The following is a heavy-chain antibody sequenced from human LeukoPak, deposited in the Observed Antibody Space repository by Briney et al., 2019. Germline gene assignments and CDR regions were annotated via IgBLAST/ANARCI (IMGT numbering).Heavy chain of an antibody. CDR1: GYTFTSYY. D-gene: IGHD4-23*01. CDR2: INPSGGST. Sequence: ASVKVSCKAFGYTFTSYYMHWVRQAPGQGLEWMGIINPSGGSTIYAQKFQGRVTMTRDTSTSTVYIELSSLRSEDTAVYYCARDLGHDYGGNSVSSPYYFDYWGQGTLVTVSP. J-gene: IGHJ4*02. CDR3: ARDLGHDYGGNSVSSPYYFDY. V-gene: IGHV1-46*01.